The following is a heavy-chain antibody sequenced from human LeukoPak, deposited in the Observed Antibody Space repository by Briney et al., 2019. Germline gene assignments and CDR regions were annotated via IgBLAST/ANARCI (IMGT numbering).Heavy chain of an antibody. CDR2: ISSFSGTI. V-gene: IGHV3-48*01. D-gene: IGHD3-22*01. Sequence: GGSLRLSCVASGITFSSYSMNWVRQAPGKGLEWVSYISSFSGTINYADSVKGRFTISRDNAKNSLYLQMNSLRAEDTAVYYCAKDRDYYDSSGHPLDAFDIWGQGTMVTVSS. CDR3: AKDRDYYDSSGHPLDAFDI. J-gene: IGHJ3*02. CDR1: GITFSSYS.